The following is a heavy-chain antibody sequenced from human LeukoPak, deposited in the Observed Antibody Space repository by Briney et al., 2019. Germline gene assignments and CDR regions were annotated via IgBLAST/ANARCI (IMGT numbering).Heavy chain of an antibody. CDR2: ISAYNGNT. D-gene: IGHD1-26*01. V-gene: IGHV1-18*01. J-gene: IGHJ6*03. CDR3: ARDHGGSYGIYYYYYMDV. Sequence: ASVKVSCRASGYTFTSYAMHWVRQAPGQRLEWMGWISAYNGNTNYAQKLQGRVTMTTDTSTSTAYMELRSLRSDDTAVYYCARDHGGSYGIYYYYYMDVWGKGTTVTVSS. CDR1: GYTFTSYA.